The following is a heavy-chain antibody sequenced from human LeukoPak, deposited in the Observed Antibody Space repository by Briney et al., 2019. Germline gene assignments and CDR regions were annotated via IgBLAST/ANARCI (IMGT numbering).Heavy chain of an antibody. V-gene: IGHV4-34*01. CDR2: INHSGST. CDR3: AGGIVVVPAAQYFNWFDP. CDR1: GVSFSGYY. D-gene: IGHD2-2*01. J-gene: IGHJ5*02. Sequence: SETLSLTCAVYGVSFSGYYWSWIRQPPGKGLEWIGEINHSGSTNYNPSLKSRVTISVDTSKNQFSLKLSSVTAADTAVYYCAGGIVVVPAAQYFNWFDPWGQGTLVTVSS.